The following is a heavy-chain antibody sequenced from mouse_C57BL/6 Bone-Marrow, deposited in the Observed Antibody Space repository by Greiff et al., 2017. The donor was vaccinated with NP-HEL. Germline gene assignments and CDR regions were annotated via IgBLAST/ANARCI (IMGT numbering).Heavy chain of an antibody. CDR1: GYTFTSYW. V-gene: IGHV1-64*01. CDR3: AIYGNCAWFAY. D-gene: IGHD2-1*01. Sequence: VQLQQSGAELVKPGASVKLSCKASGYTFTSYWMHWVKQRPGQGLEWIGMIHPNSGSTNYNEKFKSKATLTVDKSSSTAYMQLSSLTSEDSAVYYCAIYGNCAWFAYWGQGTLVTVSA. J-gene: IGHJ3*01. CDR2: IHPNSGST.